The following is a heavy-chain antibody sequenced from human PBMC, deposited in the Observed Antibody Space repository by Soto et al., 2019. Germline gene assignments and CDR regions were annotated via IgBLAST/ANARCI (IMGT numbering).Heavy chain of an antibody. D-gene: IGHD2-21*02. CDR2: IWYDGSNK. CDR3: ARDWYGGNSPVDY. CDR1: GFTFSSYG. V-gene: IGHV3-33*01. Sequence: GGSLRLSCAASGFTFSSYGMHWVRQAPGKGLEWVAVIWYDGSNKYYADSVKGRFTISRDNSKNTLYLQMNSLRAEDTAVYYCARDWYGGNSPVDYWGQGTLVTVSS. J-gene: IGHJ4*02.